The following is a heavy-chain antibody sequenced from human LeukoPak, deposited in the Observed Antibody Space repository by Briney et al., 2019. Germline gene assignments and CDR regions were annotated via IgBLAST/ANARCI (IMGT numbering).Heavy chain of an antibody. Sequence: SETLSLTCTVSGGSISSYYWSWIRQPPGKGLEWIGYIYYSGSPNYNPSLKSRVTISVGTSKNQFSLKLSSVTAADTAVYYCARVAGGDRSGYYSFDYWGQGTLVTVSS. CDR3: ARVAGGDRSGYYSFDY. CDR2: IYYSGSP. J-gene: IGHJ4*02. D-gene: IGHD3-22*01. CDR1: GGSISSYY. V-gene: IGHV4-59*01.